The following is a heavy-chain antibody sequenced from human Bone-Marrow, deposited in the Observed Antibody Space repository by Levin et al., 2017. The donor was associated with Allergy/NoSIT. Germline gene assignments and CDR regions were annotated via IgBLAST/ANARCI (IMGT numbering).Heavy chain of an antibody. Sequence: SQTLSLTCTVSGGSISGVGYYWSWIRQHPGKGLEWIGYIYYTGSTHYNPALKSRLTISLDTSKDQFSLTLTSVTAADTAVYYCARVRSTMVRGSWDFDSWGQGTRVTVSS. J-gene: IGHJ4*02. CDR1: GGSISGVGYY. V-gene: IGHV4-31*03. CDR3: ARVRSTMVRGSWDFDS. CDR2: IYYTGST. D-gene: IGHD3-10*01.